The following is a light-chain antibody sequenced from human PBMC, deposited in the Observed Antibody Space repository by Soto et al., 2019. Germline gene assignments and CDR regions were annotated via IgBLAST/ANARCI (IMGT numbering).Light chain of an antibody. J-gene: IGKJ5*01. Sequence: DIQMTQSPPSLSASVGDRVTITCRASQGIGNSLAWDQQKPGTVPKLLIYSASTLQSGVPSRFSGSGSGTDFTLTISRLQPEDVAAYYCQKYNTVPATFGQGTRLEIK. V-gene: IGKV1-27*01. CDR2: SAS. CDR3: QKYNTVPAT. CDR1: QGIGNS.